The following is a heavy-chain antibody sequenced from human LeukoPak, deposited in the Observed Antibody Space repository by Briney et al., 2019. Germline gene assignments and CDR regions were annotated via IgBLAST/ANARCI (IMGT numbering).Heavy chain of an antibody. CDR1: GGTFSSYA. CDR3: ARDNRPYYYYYGMDV. CDR2: IIPIFGTA. Sequence: SVKVSCKASGGTFSSYAISWVRQAPGQGLEWMGGIIPIFGTANYAQKFQGRVTITADESTSTAYMELSSLRSEDTAVYYCARDNRPYYYYYGMDVWGKGTTVTVSS. V-gene: IGHV1-69*13. J-gene: IGHJ6*04. D-gene: IGHD2/OR15-2a*01.